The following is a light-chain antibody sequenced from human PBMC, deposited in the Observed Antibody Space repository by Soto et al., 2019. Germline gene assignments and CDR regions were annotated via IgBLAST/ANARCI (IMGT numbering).Light chain of an antibody. V-gene: IGKV3-15*01. CDR1: QSVSGS. CDR2: GAS. J-gene: IGKJ2*01. Sequence: EIVMTQSPATLSVSPGERATLSCRASQSVSGSLAWYQQKPGQAPRLLIYGASTRATGIPARFSGSGSGTEFTLTISSLQSEDFAVYYCQQYNNWPPYTFGQGNKLEIK. CDR3: QQYNNWPPYT.